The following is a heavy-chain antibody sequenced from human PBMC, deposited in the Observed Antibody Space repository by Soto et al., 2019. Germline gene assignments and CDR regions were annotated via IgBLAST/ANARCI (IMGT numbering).Heavy chain of an antibody. V-gene: IGHV1-8*01. Sequence: ASVKVSCKASGYTFTSYDINWVRQATGQGLEWMGWMNANSGNTGYAQKFQGRVTMTRDTSMSTAYMELSSLRSEDTAVYYCARGLRSITMVRGVIITFPGYWGQGTLVTVSS. J-gene: IGHJ4*02. D-gene: IGHD3-10*01. CDR2: MNANSGNT. CDR3: ARGLRSITMVRGVIITFPGY. CDR1: GYTFTSYD.